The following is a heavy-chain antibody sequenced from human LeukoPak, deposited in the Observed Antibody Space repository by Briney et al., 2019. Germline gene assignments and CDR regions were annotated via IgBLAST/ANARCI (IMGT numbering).Heavy chain of an antibody. CDR1: GYTFTGYY. Sequence: ASVKVSCKASGYTFTGYYMHWVRQAPGQGLEWMGIINPSGGSTSYAQKFQGRVTMTRDTSTSTVYMELSSLRSEDTAVYYCARDRRDSSGWSAFDYWGQGTLVTVSS. CDR2: INPSGGST. CDR3: ARDRRDSSGWSAFDY. J-gene: IGHJ4*02. D-gene: IGHD6-19*01. V-gene: IGHV1-46*01.